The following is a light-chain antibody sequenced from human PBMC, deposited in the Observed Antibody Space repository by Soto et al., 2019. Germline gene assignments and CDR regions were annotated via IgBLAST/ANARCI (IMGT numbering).Light chain of an antibody. CDR2: DAS. V-gene: IGKV1-5*01. CDR3: QQYNSYTLT. J-gene: IGKJ4*01. Sequence: DIQMTQSPSTLSASVGDRVTITCRASQSISSWLAWYQQKPGKAPKLLIYDASSLESGVPSRFSGSGSGTEFTHTISSLQPDDFATYYCQQYNSYTLTLGGGTKVEIK. CDR1: QSISSW.